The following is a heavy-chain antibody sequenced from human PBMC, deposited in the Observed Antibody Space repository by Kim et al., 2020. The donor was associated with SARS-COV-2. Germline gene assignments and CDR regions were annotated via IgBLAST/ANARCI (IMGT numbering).Heavy chain of an antibody. CDR3: ARGAIGQYYCDD. CDR1: EFIVGSYY. CDR2: IYRNGNT. V-gene: IGHV3-53*01. J-gene: IGHJ4*02. Sequence: GGSLRLSCAASEFIVGSYYMIWVRQAPGKGLEYVSCIYRNGNTYYADSVKGRFTISRDSSKNTLYLQMHSLRAEDTDLYDCARGAIGQYYCDDLVQG.